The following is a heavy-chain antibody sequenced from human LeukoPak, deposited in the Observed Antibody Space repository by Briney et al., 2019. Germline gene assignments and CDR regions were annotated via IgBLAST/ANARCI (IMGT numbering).Heavy chain of an antibody. CDR1: GGTFSNYA. D-gene: IGHD1-26*01. CDR2: IIPIFGTA. J-gene: IGHJ4*02. V-gene: IGHV1-69*13. CDR3: ARVAGSGSYYYYFDY. Sequence: SVNVSCKTSGGTFSNYAISWVRQAPGQGLEWMGGIIPIFGTANYAQKFQGRVTITADESTSTAYMELSSLRSEDTAIYYCARVAGSGSYYYYFDYWGQGTLVTVSS.